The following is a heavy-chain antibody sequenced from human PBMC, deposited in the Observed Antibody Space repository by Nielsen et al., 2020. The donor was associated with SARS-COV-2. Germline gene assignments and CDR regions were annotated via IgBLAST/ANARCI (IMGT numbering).Heavy chain of an antibody. CDR1: GFTFSDYA. CDR2: ISATGNFI. CDR3: ARGSNYGYNWFDP. D-gene: IGHD3-10*01. J-gene: IGHJ5*02. V-gene: IGHV3-21*01. Sequence: GGSLRLSCAASGFTFSDYAMAWVRQAPGKGLEWVSSISATGNFIFYADSVRGRFTISRDSAKTSLYLQMNSLRAEDTAVYYCARGSNYGYNWFDPWGQGTLVTVSS.